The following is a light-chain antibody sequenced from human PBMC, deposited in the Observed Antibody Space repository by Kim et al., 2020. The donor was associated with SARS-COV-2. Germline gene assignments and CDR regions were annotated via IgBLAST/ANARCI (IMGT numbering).Light chain of an antibody. CDR3: QSYDSSKWV. CDR2: EDN. V-gene: IGLV6-57*01. CDR1: SGSIASNY. Sequence: NFMLTQPHSVSESPGKTVTISCTRSSGSIASNYVQWYQQRPGSSPTTVIYEDNQRPSGVPDRFSGSIDSSSNSASLTISGLKTEDEADYYCQSYDSSKWVFGGGTKLNVL. J-gene: IGLJ3*02.